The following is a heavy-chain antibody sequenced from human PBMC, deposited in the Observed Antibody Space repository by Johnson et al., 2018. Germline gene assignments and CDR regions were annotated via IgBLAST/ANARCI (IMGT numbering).Heavy chain of an antibody. J-gene: IGHJ6*03. V-gene: IGHV3-30*03. CDR3: ARGGEGSYYYHYYMDV. CDR1: GFTVSSYG. Sequence: QVQLVQSGGGVVQPGRSXRLSCAASGFTVSSYGMHWVRQAPGKGLEWVAVISSDGSDKYYADSVRGRFTISRDNSKNTLYLQMNSLRAEDTAVYFCARGGEGSYYYHYYMDVWGKGTTVTVSS. CDR2: ISSDGSDK. D-gene: IGHD3-16*01.